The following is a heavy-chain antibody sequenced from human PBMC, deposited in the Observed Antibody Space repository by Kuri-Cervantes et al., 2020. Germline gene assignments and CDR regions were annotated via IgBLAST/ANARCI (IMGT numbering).Heavy chain of an antibody. D-gene: IGHD3-22*01. J-gene: IGHJ3*01. CDR1: GFTFDDYA. V-gene: IGHV3-9*01. CDR2: ISWNSGSI. CDR3: AKDIVPRITMITF. Sequence: LKISCAASGFTFDDYAMHWVRQAPGKGLEWVSGISWNSGSIGYADSVKDRFTISRDNAKNSLYLQMNSLRAEDTALYYCAKDIVPRITMITFWGQGTMVTVSS.